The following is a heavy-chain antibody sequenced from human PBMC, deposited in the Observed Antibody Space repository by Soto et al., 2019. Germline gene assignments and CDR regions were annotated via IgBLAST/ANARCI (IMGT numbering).Heavy chain of an antibody. Sequence: EVQLVESGGGLIQPGGSLRLSCAASGFTVSSNYMSWVRQAPGKGLEWVSVIYSGGSTYYADSVKGRFTISRDNSKNTLYLQMNSLRAEDTAVYYCARLITGTTKEYFDYWGQGTLVTVSS. CDR1: GFTVSSNY. CDR3: ARLITGTTKEYFDY. J-gene: IGHJ4*02. D-gene: IGHD1-7*01. V-gene: IGHV3-53*01. CDR2: IYSGGST.